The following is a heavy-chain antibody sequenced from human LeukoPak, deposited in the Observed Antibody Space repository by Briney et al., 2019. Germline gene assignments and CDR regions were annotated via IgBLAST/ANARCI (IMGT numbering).Heavy chain of an antibody. J-gene: IGHJ6*02. CDR3: ARALQHDYYYGMDV. CDR2: IYYSGST. Sequence: SETLSLTCTVSGGSISSGGYYWSWIRQHPGKGLEWIGYIYYSGSTYYNPSLKSRVTISVDTSKNQFSLKLSSVTAADTAVYYCARALQHDYYYGMDVWGQGTTVTVSS. D-gene: IGHD4-11*01. CDR1: GGSISSGGYY. V-gene: IGHV4-31*03.